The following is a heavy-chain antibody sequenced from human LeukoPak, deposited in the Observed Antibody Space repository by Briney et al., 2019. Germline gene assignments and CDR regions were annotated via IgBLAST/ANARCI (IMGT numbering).Heavy chain of an antibody. CDR2: ISASGGST. V-gene: IGHV3-23*01. J-gene: IGHJ2*01. CDR1: GFTFSNNA. Sequence: PGGSLRVSCAASGFTFSNNAMSWVRQAPGKGLEWVSSISASGGSTSYADSVKGRFTFSRDNSKNTLYLQMNSLRVEDTAVYYCATRVGLTRYWYFDLWGRGTLVTVSS. CDR3: ATRVGLTRYWYFDL.